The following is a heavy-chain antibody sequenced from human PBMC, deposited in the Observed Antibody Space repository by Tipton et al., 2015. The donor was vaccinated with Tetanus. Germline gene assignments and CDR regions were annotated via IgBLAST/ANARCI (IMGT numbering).Heavy chain of an antibody. CDR3: AKDTGTVISSFSGMDV. CDR1: GFTFDDYA. D-gene: IGHD4-11*01. J-gene: IGHJ6*02. Sequence: CAASGFTFDDYAMHWVRQAPGKGLEWVSGISWNSGSIGYADSVKGRFTISRDNAKNSLYLQMNSLRAEDAALYYCAKDTGTVISSFSGMDVWGQGTTVTVSS. V-gene: IGHV3-9*01. CDR2: ISWNSGSI.